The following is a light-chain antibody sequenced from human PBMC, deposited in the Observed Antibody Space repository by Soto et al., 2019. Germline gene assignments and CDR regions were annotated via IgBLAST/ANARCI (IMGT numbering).Light chain of an antibody. CDR2: GNN. J-gene: IGLJ3*02. V-gene: IGLV1-40*01. CDR1: ASSIAARYD. CDR3: QSYDNSLNEWV. Sequence: QPVLTQPPSVSVAPGQRVTISCTGTASSIAARYDVHWYQQIPGKAPKLLIYGNNNRPSGVPDRFSASKSGISASLAITGLQADDEADYYCQSYDNSLNEWVFGGGTKLTVL.